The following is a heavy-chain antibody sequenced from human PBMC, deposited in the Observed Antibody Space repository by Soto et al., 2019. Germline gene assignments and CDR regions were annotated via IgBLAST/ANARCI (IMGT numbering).Heavy chain of an antibody. V-gene: IGHV3-72*01. CDR2: IKKRADSYTT. CDR1: GLTFSDHH. J-gene: IGHJ6*02. CDR3: ADVGPAFGLDV. Sequence: EVQLVESGGGLVQPGGSLRLACAASGLTFSDHHMDWVRQAPGKGLEWVGRIKKRADSYTTHYSASVKGRFTISRDDPRNSLYLQMDSLKTEDTAVYYCADVGPAFGLDVWGQGTTVTVSS. D-gene: IGHD1-26*01.